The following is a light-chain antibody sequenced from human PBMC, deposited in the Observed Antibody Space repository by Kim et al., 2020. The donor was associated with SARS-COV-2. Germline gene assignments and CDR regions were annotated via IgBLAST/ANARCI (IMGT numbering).Light chain of an antibody. Sequence: DIQMTQSPSSLSASVGDRVTITCRADQGISSFLAWYQQRPGKAPKLLIYAASALHSGVPSRFSGSKSGTHFTLTISSLQPEDFATYYCQNYNGAPWTFDQGTKVDI. CDR2: AAS. J-gene: IGKJ1*01. CDR1: QGISSF. V-gene: IGKV1-27*01. CDR3: QNYNGAPWT.